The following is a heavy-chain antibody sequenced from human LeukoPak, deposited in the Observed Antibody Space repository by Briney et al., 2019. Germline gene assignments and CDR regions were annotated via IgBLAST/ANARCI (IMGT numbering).Heavy chain of an antibody. CDR1: GFTFSSYS. Sequence: TGGSLRLSCAASGFTFSSYSMNWVRQAPGKGLEWVSSISSSSSYIYYADSVKGRFTISRDNSKNTLYLQMNSLRAEDTAVYYCARESVVTPAAFDYWGQGTLVTVSS. J-gene: IGHJ4*02. CDR3: ARESVVTPAAFDY. CDR2: ISSSSSYI. V-gene: IGHV3-21*06. D-gene: IGHD4-23*01.